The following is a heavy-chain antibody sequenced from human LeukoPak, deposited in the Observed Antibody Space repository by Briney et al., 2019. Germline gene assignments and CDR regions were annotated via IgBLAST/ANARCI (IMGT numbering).Heavy chain of an antibody. D-gene: IGHD3-22*01. J-gene: IGHJ4*02. Sequence: SETLSLTCTVSGGSISSYYWTWIRQPPGKGLEGIGYIYNSGTTNYNPSLTSRVTISIDTSKNQFSLRLSSVTAADTAVYYCARVAYGRSRNYSTFDYWGKGTLVTVSS. CDR3: ARVAYGRSRNYSTFDY. V-gene: IGHV4-59*01. CDR2: IYNSGTT. CDR1: GGSISSYY.